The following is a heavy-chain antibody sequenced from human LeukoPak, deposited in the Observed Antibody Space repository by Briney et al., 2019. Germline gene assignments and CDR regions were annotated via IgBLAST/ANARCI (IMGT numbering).Heavy chain of an antibody. CDR3: AKSGSSSSPLNYP. D-gene: IGHD6-6*01. Sequence: QSGGSLRLSCAASGFTFSSYGMHWVRQAPGKGLEWVAFIRYDGSNKYYADSVKGRFTISRDNSKNTLYLQMNSLRAEDTAVYYCAKSGSSSSPLNYPWGQGTLVTVSS. V-gene: IGHV3-30*02. CDR1: GFTFSSYG. CDR2: IRYDGSNK. J-gene: IGHJ5*02.